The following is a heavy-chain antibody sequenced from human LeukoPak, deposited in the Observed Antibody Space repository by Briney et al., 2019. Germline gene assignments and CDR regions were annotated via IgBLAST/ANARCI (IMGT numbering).Heavy chain of an antibody. CDR3: ARNFYGDYGHYAFDI. Sequence: ASVKVSCKASGYTFASYDINWVRQATGQGLEWMGWMNPNSGNTGYAQKFQGRVTMTRNTSISTAYMELSSLRSEDTAVYYCARNFYGDYGHYAFDIWGQGTMVTVSS. D-gene: IGHD4-17*01. V-gene: IGHV1-8*01. CDR2: MNPNSGNT. CDR1: GYTFASYD. J-gene: IGHJ3*02.